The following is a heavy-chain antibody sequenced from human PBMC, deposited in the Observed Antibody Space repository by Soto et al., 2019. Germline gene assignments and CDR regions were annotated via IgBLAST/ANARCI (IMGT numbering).Heavy chain of an antibody. J-gene: IGHJ4*02. CDR2: NYYSGST. CDR1: GGSISSYY. Sequence: PSETLSLTCTVSGGSISSYYWSWIRQPPGKGLEWIGYNYYSGSTNYNPYLKSRVTKTVDTSKNHFSLKLSSVTAADTAVYYCARLSKDGNPDYWGQGTLVTVSS. V-gene: IGHV4-59*08. CDR3: ARLSKDGNPDY.